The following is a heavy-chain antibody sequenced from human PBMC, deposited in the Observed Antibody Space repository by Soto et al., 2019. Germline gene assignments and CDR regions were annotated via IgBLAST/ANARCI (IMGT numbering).Heavy chain of an antibody. J-gene: IGHJ4*02. CDR3: ARGRKGYCTNGVCYLYY. CDR2: ISSSSSYI. D-gene: IGHD2-8*01. Sequence: GGSLRLSCAASGFTFSSYSMNWVRQAPGKGLEWVSSISSSSSYIYYADSVKGRFTISRDNAKNSLYLQMNSLGAEDTAVYYCARGRKGYCTNGVCYLYYWGQGTLVTVSS. V-gene: IGHV3-21*01. CDR1: GFTFSSYS.